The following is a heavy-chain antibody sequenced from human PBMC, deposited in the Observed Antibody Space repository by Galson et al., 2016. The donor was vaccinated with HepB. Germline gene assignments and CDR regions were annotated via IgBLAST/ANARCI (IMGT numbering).Heavy chain of an antibody. CDR2: IYPGDSDT. D-gene: IGHD3-3*01. CDR3: ARPVVGGGYYPHAFDI. Sequence: QSGAEVKKPGESLKISCKASGYSFTSYWIGWVRQMPGKGLEWMGIIYPGDSDTRYSPSFQGQVTISADKSIKTAYLQWSSLKASDTAMYYCARPVVGGGYYPHAFDIWGPGTMVTVSS. V-gene: IGHV5-51*01. CDR1: GYSFTSYW. J-gene: IGHJ3*02.